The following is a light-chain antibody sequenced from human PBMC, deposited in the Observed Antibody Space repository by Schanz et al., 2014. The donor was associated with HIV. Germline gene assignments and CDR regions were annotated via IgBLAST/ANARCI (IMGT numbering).Light chain of an antibody. V-gene: IGLV1-51*01. Sequence: QSVLTQPPSVSGAPGQRVTISCTGSSSNIGAGYDVHWYQHLPGSAPKLLIYANHERPSEIPDRFSASRTGTSATLAIIGLQSGDEAEYYCGTWDSSLSAVVFGGGTKLTVL. CDR3: GTWDSSLSAVV. CDR2: ANH. CDR1: SSNIGAGYD. J-gene: IGLJ2*01.